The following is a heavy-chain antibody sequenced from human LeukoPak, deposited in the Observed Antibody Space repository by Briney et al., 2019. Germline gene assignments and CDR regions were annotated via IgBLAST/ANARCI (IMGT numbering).Heavy chain of an antibody. Sequence: PSETLSLTCTVSGGSISSSSYYWGWIRQPPGKGLEWLGSIYYGGGTYYNPSLKSRVTISVDTSKNQFSLKLSSVTAADTAVFYCARQRYSGSYYGVQWDAFDIWGQGTMVTVSS. V-gene: IGHV4-39*01. CDR1: GGSISSSSYY. CDR2: IYYGGGT. CDR3: ARQRYSGSYYGVQWDAFDI. D-gene: IGHD1-26*01. J-gene: IGHJ3*02.